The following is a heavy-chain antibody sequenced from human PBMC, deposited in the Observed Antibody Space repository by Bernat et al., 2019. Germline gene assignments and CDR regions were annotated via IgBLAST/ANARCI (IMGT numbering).Heavy chain of an antibody. CDR2: IYYSGST. CDR1: GGSISSYY. J-gene: IGHJ3*02. CDR3: ARHTPTNYDFWSGSSDAFDI. D-gene: IGHD3-3*01. Sequence: QVQLQESGPGLVKPSETLSLTCTVSGGSISSYYWSWIRQPPGKGLEWIGYIYYSGSTNYNPSLKSRVTISVDTSKNQFSLKLSSVTAADTAVYYCARHTPTNYDFWSGSSDAFDIWGQGTMVTVSS. V-gene: IGHV4-59*08.